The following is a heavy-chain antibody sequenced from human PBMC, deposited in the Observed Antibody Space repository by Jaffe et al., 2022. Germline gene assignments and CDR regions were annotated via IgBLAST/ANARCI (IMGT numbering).Heavy chain of an antibody. CDR2: ISSDSSTI. J-gene: IGHJ1*01. Sequence: EVQLVESGGGLVQPGGSLRLSCAASGFTFNSYSMNWVRQAPGKGLEWVSYISSDSSTIYYADSVKGRFTISRDNAKNSLYLQMNSLRAEDTAVYYCARDRWTYCSGGNCYGDPYFQHWGQGTLVTVSS. V-gene: IGHV3-48*01. CDR1: GFTFNSYS. D-gene: IGHD2-15*01. CDR3: ARDRWTYCSGGNCYGDPYFQH.